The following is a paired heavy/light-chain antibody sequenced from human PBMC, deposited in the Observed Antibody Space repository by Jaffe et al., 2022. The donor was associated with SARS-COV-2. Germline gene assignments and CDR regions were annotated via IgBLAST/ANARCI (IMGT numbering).Heavy chain of an antibody. Sequence: EVQLVESGGDLVQPGGSLRLSCAAAGFTFSAYGMTWVRRAPGKGLEWVSTLTSSGDSAYYADSLEGRFTISRDNSKSTLYLQMNSLRAEDTAIYYCAKDRWVKTPESHCDHWGQGTLVTVSS. CDR2: LTSSGDSA. CDR1: GFTFSAYG. J-gene: IGHJ5*02. CDR3: AKDRWVKTPESHCDH. V-gene: IGHV3-23*04. D-gene: IGHD2-15*01.
Light chain of an antibody. CDR2: EAS. CDR1: QYISFF. J-gene: IGKJ1*01. Sequence: DIQMTQSPSTLSASVGDRVTITCRASQYISFFLAWYQQKPGQAPELLIYEASTLESGVPSRFSGSGSGTEFTLTISSLQPDDFATYYCQQYNSYSRTFGQGTKVDIK. CDR3: QQYNSYSRT. V-gene: IGKV1-5*03.